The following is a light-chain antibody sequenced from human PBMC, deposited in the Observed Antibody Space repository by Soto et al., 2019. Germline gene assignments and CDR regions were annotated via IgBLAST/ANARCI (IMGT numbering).Light chain of an antibody. CDR3: QQYGSSPIT. V-gene: IGKV3-20*01. CDR2: GAS. CDR1: QSVSSSY. J-gene: IGKJ5*01. Sequence: EIVLTQSPGTLSLSAGERATLSCRASQSVSSSYLAWYQQKPGQAPRLVIYGASSRATGIPDRFSVSVSGTDCTLTISRLQTEDGAVYYGQQYGSSPITFGQGTRLEIK.